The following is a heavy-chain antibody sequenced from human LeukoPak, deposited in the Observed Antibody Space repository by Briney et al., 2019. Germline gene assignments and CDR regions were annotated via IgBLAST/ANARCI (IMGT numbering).Heavy chain of an antibody. CDR3: ARHLRYCSGGTCYSSDAFDI. V-gene: IGHV4-59*08. CDR1: GVSISTFY. Sequence: SETLSLTCTVPGVSISTFYWSWIRQPPGEGLEWIGYMSDSGRTNNNPSLQSRITISVDTSKNQFSLKLSSLTAADTAVYYCARHLRYCSGGTCYSSDAFDIWGRGTMVTVSS. J-gene: IGHJ3*02. CDR2: MSDSGRT. D-gene: IGHD2-15*01.